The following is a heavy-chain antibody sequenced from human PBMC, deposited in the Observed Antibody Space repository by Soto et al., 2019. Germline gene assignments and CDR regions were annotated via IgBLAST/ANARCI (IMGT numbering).Heavy chain of an antibody. CDR2: ISYDGSHQ. CDR3: AKKANSGPGSQYFDN. D-gene: IGHD3-10*01. V-gene: IGHV3-30*18. Sequence: AGGSLRLSCAASGFTFSNYGMHWVRQTPGKGLEWVAVISYDGSHQFYTDSVKGRFTISRDNSKNTLYLQMNSLRAEDTAIYYCAKKANSGPGSQYFDNWGQGTLVTVSS. J-gene: IGHJ4*02. CDR1: GFTFSNYG.